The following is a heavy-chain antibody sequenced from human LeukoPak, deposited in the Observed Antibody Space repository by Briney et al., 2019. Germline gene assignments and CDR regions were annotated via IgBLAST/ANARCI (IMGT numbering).Heavy chain of an antibody. CDR3: ARDSTYSYHSSGYYLDF. CDR2: IIPIFGTA. CDR1: GGTFSSYA. D-gene: IGHD3-22*01. Sequence: ASVKVSCKASGGTFSSYAISWVRQAPGQGLEWMGGIIPIFGTANYAQKFQGRVTITADESTSTAYMELSSLRSEDTAVYYCARDSTYSYHSSGYYLDFWGQGTLVTVSS. V-gene: IGHV1-69*01. J-gene: IGHJ4*02.